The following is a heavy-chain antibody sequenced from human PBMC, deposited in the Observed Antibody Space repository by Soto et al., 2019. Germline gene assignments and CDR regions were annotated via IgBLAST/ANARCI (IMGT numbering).Heavy chain of an antibody. V-gene: IGHV4-59*11. Sequence: KTSETLSLTCTVSGGSISSHYWSWVRQAPGKGLEWIGHIYYRGSTTYNPSLRSRSTISVDTSNNQFSLKLNSVTTADTAVYYCARDGREASGMDVWGQGTKVTVYS. D-gene: IGHD1-26*01. CDR1: GGSISSHY. CDR2: IYYRGST. J-gene: IGHJ6*02. CDR3: ARDGREASGMDV.